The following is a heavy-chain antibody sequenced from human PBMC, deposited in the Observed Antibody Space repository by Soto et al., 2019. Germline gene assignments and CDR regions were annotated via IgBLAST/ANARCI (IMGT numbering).Heavy chain of an antibody. CDR3: GIDQMGITLRGGE. D-gene: IGHD3-16*01. CDR2: VYANGNT. Sequence: QVHLHESGPGLVKPSETLSLTCTVSGGSLRSYYWSWIRQPAGKGLEWIGRVYANGNTYFRPSLQYRVAMSVDTSKKQSAPNLTSVTAADSGVYYCGIDQMGITLRGGEWGQGARVVVS. V-gene: IGHV4-4*07. CDR1: GGSLRSYY. J-gene: IGHJ4*02.